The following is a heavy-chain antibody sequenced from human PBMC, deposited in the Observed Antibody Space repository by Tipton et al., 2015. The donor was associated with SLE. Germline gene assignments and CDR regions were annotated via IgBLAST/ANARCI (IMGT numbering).Heavy chain of an antibody. V-gene: IGHV4-31*03. J-gene: IGHJ5*02. CDR1: GVSISSGGYY. CDR2: IYYTGNN. CDR3: ARKLVKPRGWFDP. Sequence: TLSLTCTVSGVSISSGGYYWNWIRQHPEKGLEWIGYIYYTGNNYYNPALKGRVAMSIDTSKNQVSLRLNSVTAADTAVYYCARKLVKPRGWFDPWGQEPLVTVSS. D-gene: IGHD4-23*01.